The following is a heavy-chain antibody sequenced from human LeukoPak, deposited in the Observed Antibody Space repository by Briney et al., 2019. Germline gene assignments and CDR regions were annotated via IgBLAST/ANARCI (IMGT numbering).Heavy chain of an antibody. V-gene: IGHV3-23*01. J-gene: IGHJ4*02. CDR1: GFTFSTYA. D-gene: IGHD6-13*01. Sequence: GGSLRLSCAASGFTFSTYAMSWVRQAPGKGLEWVSAISVSAGSTYYADSVKGRFTISRDNSKNTLYLQMNSLRAEDTAVYYCANGSVRYSASWYSQEGDYWGQGTLVTVSS. CDR3: ANGSVRYSASWYSQEGDY. CDR2: ISVSAGST.